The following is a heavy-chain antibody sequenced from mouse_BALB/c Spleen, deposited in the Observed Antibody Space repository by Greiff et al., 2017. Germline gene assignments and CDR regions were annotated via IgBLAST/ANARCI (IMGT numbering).Heavy chain of an antibody. D-gene: IGHD2-4*01. Sequence: QVQLQQSGAELAKPGASVKMSCKASGYTFTSYWMHWVKQRPGQGLEWIGYINPSTGYTEYNQKFKDKATLTADKSSSTAYMQLSSLTSEDSAVYYCARKGPYYDYEDGYAMDYWGQGTSVTVSS. J-gene: IGHJ4*01. CDR2: INPSTGYT. CDR1: GYTFTSYW. V-gene: IGHV1-7*01. CDR3: ARKGPYYDYEDGYAMDY.